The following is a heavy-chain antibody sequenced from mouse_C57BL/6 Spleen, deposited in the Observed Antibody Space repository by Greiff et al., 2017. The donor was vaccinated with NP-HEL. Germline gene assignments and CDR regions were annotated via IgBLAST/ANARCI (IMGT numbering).Heavy chain of an antibody. V-gene: IGHV5-17*01. D-gene: IGHD1-1*02. Sequence: EVKLVESGGGLVKPGGSLKLSCAASGFTFSDYGMHWVRQAPEKGLEWVAYISSGSSTIYYADTVKGRFTISRDNAKNTLFLQMTSLRSEDTAMYYCARRVAEYFDVWGTGTTVTVSS. CDR1: GFTFSDYG. J-gene: IGHJ1*03. CDR2: ISSGSSTI. CDR3: ARRVAEYFDV.